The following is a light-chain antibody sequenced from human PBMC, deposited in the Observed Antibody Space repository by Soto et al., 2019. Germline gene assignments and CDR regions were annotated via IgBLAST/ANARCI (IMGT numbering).Light chain of an antibody. CDR1: QSITNY. CDR2: AAS. V-gene: IGKV1-39*01. J-gene: IGKJ4*01. Sequence: DIQMTQSPSALSASVGDRVTITCRASQSITNYLNWYQHKPGQAPNLLIYAASTLQAGVPSRFRGSGSGTDFTLTISSLQPEDFATYVCQQSNSSPPTFGGGTKVEI. CDR3: QQSNSSPPT.